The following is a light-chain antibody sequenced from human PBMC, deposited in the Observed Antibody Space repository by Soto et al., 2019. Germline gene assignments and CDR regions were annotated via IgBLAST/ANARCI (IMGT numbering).Light chain of an antibody. J-gene: IGKJ4*01. CDR1: QSVSSY. CDR3: QQRSNGQS. V-gene: IGKV3-11*01. CDR2: DAS. Sequence: EIVLTQSPATLSLSPGERATLSCRASQSVSSYLAWYQQKPGQAPRLLIYDASNRATGIPARFSGSGSGTDFTLTISSLEPEDFAVYYCQQRSNGQSFGGGTKVEIK.